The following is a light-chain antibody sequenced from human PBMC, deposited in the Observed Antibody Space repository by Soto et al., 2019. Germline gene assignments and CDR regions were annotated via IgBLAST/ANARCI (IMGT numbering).Light chain of an antibody. V-gene: IGKV3-20*01. CDR3: QQHGSSPPIT. CDR1: QSVSSSY. Sequence: EIVLTQSPGTLSLSPGERATLSCRASQSVSSSYLAWYQQKPGQAPRLLIYGASSRAIGIPDRFSGSGSGTDFTLTISRLEPEDFAVYYCQQHGSSPPITFGQGTRLEIK. J-gene: IGKJ5*01. CDR2: GAS.